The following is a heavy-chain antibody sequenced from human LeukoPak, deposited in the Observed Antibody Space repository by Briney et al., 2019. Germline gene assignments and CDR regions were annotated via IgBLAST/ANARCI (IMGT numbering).Heavy chain of an antibody. Sequence: GASVKVSCKASGYTFTSYYMYWVRQAPGQGLEWMGIINPSGGSTSYAQKFQGRVTMTRDTSTSTVYMELSSLRSEDTAVYYCARAYSSSWYPYYYYGMDVWGQGTTVTVSS. CDR1: GYTFTSYY. CDR3: ARAYSSSWYPYYYYGMDV. CDR2: INPSGGST. J-gene: IGHJ6*02. D-gene: IGHD6-13*01. V-gene: IGHV1-46*01.